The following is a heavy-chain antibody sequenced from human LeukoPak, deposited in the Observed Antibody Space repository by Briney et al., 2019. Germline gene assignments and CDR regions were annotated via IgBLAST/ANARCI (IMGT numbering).Heavy chain of an antibody. V-gene: IGHV5-10-1*01. J-gene: IGHJ4*02. CDR3: ARTPVAGGFLDY. CDR2: IDPSDSYT. D-gene: IGHD6-19*01. Sequence: PGESLKISCKGSGYTFTSYWISWVRQMPGKSLEWMGRIDPSDSYTNYSPSFQGHVTISADKSISTAYLQWSSLKASDTAIYYCARTPVAGGFLDYWGQGTLVTVSS. CDR1: GYTFTSYW.